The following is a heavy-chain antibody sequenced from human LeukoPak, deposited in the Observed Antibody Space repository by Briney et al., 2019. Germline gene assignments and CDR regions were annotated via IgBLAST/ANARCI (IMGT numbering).Heavy chain of an antibody. D-gene: IGHD6-13*01. J-gene: IGHJ4*02. V-gene: IGHV4-4*07. CDR2: FYNSGST. CDR1: GGSISNYY. CDR3: ARDRPGGSSLDY. Sequence: SETLSLTCTVSGGSISNYYWSWIRQPAGKGLEWIGRFYNSGSTNCNPSLKSRVTISLDTSKNQFSLKLTSVTAADTAVYYCARDRPGGSSLDYWGQGTLVTVSS.